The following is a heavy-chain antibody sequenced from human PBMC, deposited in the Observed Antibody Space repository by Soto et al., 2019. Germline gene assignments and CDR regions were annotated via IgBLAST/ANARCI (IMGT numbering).Heavy chain of an antibody. CDR1: GFILSSYA. J-gene: IGHJ6*02. Sequence: DVQLLESGGDLVQPGGSLRLSCTASGFILSSYAMSWVRQAPGQGLEWVSSVRAGGDMKYNSDSVKGRFTISRDNSNNALFMQMNSLRIEDTALYYCARGDRGGSGSRASYYCSGLDVWGQGTTVTVS. D-gene: IGHD3-10*01. CDR2: VRAGGDMK. V-gene: IGHV3-23*01. CDR3: ARGDRGGSGSRASYYCSGLDV.